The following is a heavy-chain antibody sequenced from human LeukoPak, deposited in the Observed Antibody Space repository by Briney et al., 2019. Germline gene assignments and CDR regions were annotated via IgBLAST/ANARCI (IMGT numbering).Heavy chain of an antibody. CDR2: IYYSGST. D-gene: IGHD5-12*01. CDR1: GGSIINYY. J-gene: IGHJ5*02. Sequence: PSETLSLTCTVSGGSIINYYWNWIRQPPGKGLEWIGSIYYSGSTNYNPSLKSRVSISVDTSKNQFSLKLSSVTAADTAVYYCARVVATTGAPPFDPWGQGTLVTVSS. CDR3: ARVVATTGAPPFDP. V-gene: IGHV4-59*08.